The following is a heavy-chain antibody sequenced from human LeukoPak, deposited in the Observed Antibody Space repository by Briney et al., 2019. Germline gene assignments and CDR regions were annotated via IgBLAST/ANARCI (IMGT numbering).Heavy chain of an antibody. J-gene: IGHJ5*02. V-gene: IGHV4-30-2*01. Sequence: SETLSLTCAVSGGSISSGGYSWSWIRQPPGKGLEWIGYIYHSGSTYYNPSLKSRVTISVDRSKNQFSLKLSSVTAADTAVYYCARGTGRIAAHAGTGFDPWGQGTLVTVSS. D-gene: IGHD6-6*01. CDR1: GGSISSGGYS. CDR2: IYHSGST. CDR3: ARGTGRIAAHAGTGFDP.